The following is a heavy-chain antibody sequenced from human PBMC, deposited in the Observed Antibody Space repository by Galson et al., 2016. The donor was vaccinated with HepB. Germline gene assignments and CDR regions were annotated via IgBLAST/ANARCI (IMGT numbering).Heavy chain of an antibody. J-gene: IGHJ4*02. V-gene: IGHV4-59*08. D-gene: IGHD6-19*01. CDR3: ARQRGSSGWYLGNYYFDY. CDR1: GGSVSSYY. Sequence: LSLTCTVSGGSVSSYYWSWIRQPPGKGLEWIGYIYYSGSTNYNPSLKSRVTISVDTSKNQFSLKLSSVTAADTAVYYCARQRGSSGWYLGNYYFDYWGQGTLVTVSS. CDR2: IYYSGST.